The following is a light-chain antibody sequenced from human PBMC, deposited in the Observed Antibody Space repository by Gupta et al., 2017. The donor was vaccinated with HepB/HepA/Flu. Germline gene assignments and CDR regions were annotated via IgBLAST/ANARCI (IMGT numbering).Light chain of an antibody. CDR1: NSDVGSYNL. J-gene: IGLJ3*02. CDR2: EVS. Sequence: QSALTQPASVSGSPGQSITISCTGTNSDVGSYNLVSWYQQHPGKAPKLMIDEVSKRPSAVSNRFSGSKSGNTASLTISGLQAEDESDYYCCSYAGSSTWVFGGGTKLTVL. CDR3: CSYAGSSTWV. V-gene: IGLV2-23*02.